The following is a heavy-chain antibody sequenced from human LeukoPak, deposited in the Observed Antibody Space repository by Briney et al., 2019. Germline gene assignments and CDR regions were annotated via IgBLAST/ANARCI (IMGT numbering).Heavy chain of an antibody. Sequence: SVKVSCKASGGTFSSYAISWVRQAPGQGLEWMGRIIPILGIANYAQKFQGRVTITADKSTSTAYMELSSLRSEDTAVYYCAREPHPRLRYFDWLPPPYGMDVWGQGTTVTVSS. D-gene: IGHD3-9*01. CDR3: AREPHPRLRYFDWLPPPYGMDV. CDR2: IIPILGIA. CDR1: GGTFSSYA. J-gene: IGHJ6*02. V-gene: IGHV1-69*04.